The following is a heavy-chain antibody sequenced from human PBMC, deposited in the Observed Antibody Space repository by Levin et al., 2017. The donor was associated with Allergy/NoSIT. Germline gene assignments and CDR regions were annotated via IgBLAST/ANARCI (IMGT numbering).Heavy chain of an antibody. Sequence: SCAASGFTFSSYSMNWVRQAPGKGLEWVSSISSSSSYIYYADSVKGRFTISRDNAKNSLYLQMNSLRAEDTAVYYCARDRGVAGTRPYYFDYWGQGTLVTVSS. J-gene: IGHJ4*02. CDR3: ARDRGVAGTRPYYFDY. D-gene: IGHD6-19*01. CDR1: GFTFSSYS. CDR2: ISSSSSYI. V-gene: IGHV3-21*01.